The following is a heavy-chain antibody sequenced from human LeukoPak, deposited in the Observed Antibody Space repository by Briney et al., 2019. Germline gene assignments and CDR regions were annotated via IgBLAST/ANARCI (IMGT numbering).Heavy chain of an antibody. CDR1: GGSISSYN. D-gene: IGHD4-17*01. V-gene: IGHV4-59*12. CDR2: IYYSGST. Sequence: SETLSLTCTVSGGSISSYNWSWIRQPPGKGLEWIGYIYYSGSTNYNPSLKSRVTISVDTSKNQFSLKLSSVTAADTAVYYCARGRAVRGWFDPWGQGTLVTVSS. CDR3: ARGRAVRGWFDP. J-gene: IGHJ5*02.